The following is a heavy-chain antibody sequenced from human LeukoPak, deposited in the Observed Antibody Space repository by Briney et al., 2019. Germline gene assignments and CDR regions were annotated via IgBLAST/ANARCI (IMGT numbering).Heavy chain of an antibody. J-gene: IGHJ4*02. CDR2: KNPNSGNS. V-gene: IGHV1-8*01. CDR1: GYTFTNYD. Sequence: EASVKVSRKASGYTFTNYDTNWVRQATGQGLEWMGYKNPNSGNSAYAQKFQGRVTITTDASITTAYMELSGLRSEDTALYYCAREGLDYWGQGTLVTVSS. CDR3: AREGLDY.